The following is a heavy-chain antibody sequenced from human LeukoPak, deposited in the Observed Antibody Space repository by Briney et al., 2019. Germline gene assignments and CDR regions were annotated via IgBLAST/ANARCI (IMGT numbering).Heavy chain of an antibody. Sequence: PGGSLRLSCVASGFTFSNYAMSWVRQAPGKGLEWVSSISTVAGTPYYADSVEGRFTISRDNSKSTLYLQMLSLRAEDTAIYYCAKDGISGNDHWDWFDPWGQGTLVTVSS. CDR2: ISTVAGTP. CDR3: AKDGISGNDHWDWFDP. J-gene: IGHJ5*02. D-gene: IGHD4-23*01. V-gene: IGHV3-23*01. CDR1: GFTFSNYA.